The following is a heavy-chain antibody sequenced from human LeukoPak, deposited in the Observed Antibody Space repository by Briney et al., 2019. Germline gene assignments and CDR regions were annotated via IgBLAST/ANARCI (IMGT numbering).Heavy chain of an antibody. J-gene: IGHJ3*02. CDR3: ARDYSSSSGEHAFDI. CDR2: IRYDGSNK. Sequence: PGGSLRLSCAASGFTFSSYGMHWVRQAPGKGLEWVAFIRYDGSNKYYADSVKGRFTISRDNAKNSLYLQMNSLRAEDTAVYYCARDYSSSSGEHAFDIWGQGTMVTVSS. V-gene: IGHV3-30*02. D-gene: IGHD6-13*01. CDR1: GFTFSSYG.